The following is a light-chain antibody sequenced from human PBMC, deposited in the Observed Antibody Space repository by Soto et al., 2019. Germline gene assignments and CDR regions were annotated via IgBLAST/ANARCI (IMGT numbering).Light chain of an antibody. V-gene: IGKV3-20*01. CDR2: GAS. J-gene: IGKJ3*01. CDR1: QTIISDY. CDR3: QRYDRSPLT. Sequence: EIVLTQSPGTLSLSPGERATLSCRTSQTIISDYLAWYQQKPGQAPRLLIYGASSRATGIPDRFSASGSGTEFTLTISRLEPEDFAVYYCQRYDRSPLTFGPGTKVD.